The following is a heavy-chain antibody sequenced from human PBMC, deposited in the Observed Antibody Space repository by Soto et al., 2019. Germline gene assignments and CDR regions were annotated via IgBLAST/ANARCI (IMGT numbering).Heavy chain of an antibody. D-gene: IGHD2-2*01. CDR3: AKVRPLKDCTSTSCLGAFDI. J-gene: IGHJ3*02. V-gene: IGHV3-23*01. Sequence: EEQLLESGGGLVRPGGSLRLSCGASAFTFRSYAMSWVRQAPGQGLEWVSAITASADTTYYADSVKGRFTISRDSSKNTLYMRMNRLRAEDTAVYYCAKVRPLKDCTSTSCLGAFDIRGQGTMVTVS. CDR1: AFTFRSYA. CDR2: ITASADTT.